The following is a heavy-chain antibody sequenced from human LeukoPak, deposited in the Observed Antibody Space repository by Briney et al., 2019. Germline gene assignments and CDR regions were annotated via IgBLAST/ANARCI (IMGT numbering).Heavy chain of an antibody. CDR2: IKSKTNGGTT. D-gene: IGHD3-10*01. Sequence: GGSLRLSCAASGFTFSNAWMSWVRQAPGKGLEWVGRIKSKTNGGTTDYAAPVKGRFTISRDDSKNRLYLHMNSLKTEDTAVYCCTTALRGVIDYWGQGTLVTVSS. CDR3: TTALRGVIDY. J-gene: IGHJ4*02. V-gene: IGHV3-15*01. CDR1: GFTFSNAW.